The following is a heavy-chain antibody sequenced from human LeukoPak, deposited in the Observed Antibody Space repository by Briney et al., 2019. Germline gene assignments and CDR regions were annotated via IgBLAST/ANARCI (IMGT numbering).Heavy chain of an antibody. V-gene: IGHV1-2*02. CDR1: GYTFTDYH. CDR2: IDPASGGT. Sequence: ASVKVSCKASGYTFTDYHMHWVRQAPGQGLQWMGWIDPASGGTKYAQKFQGRVTMTRDTSTSTAYMELSRLRSDDTAVYYCARDMDSGPDFFDYWGLGTLVTVSS. D-gene: IGHD1-26*01. CDR3: ARDMDSGPDFFDY. J-gene: IGHJ4*02.